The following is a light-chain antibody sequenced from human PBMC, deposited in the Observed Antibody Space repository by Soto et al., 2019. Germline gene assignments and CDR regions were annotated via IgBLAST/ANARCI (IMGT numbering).Light chain of an antibody. J-gene: IGKJ1*01. Sequence: DIQMTQSPSSLSASVGDRVSITCRASQSIGSSSNWLQQRPGNAPTLLIYGASTLQSGVPSRFSGSGSGTHFTLTISSLQPEDFATYYCQQSYNVPRTFGQGTRVDLK. V-gene: IGKV1-39*01. CDR1: QSIGSS. CDR3: QQSYNVPRT. CDR2: GAS.